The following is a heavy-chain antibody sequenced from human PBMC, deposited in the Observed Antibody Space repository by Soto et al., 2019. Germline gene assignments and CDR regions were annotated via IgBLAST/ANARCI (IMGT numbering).Heavy chain of an antibody. D-gene: IGHD5-18*01. CDR1: GYTFTSYG. CDR2: ISAYNGNT. Sequence: QVQLVQSGAEVKKPGASVKVSCKASGYTFTSYGISWVRQAPGQGLEWMGWISAYNGNTNDAQKLQGTVTMTTDTSTSPVYMELSSLRSDDTAVYDCARGWGYSYGFAPWGQGALVTVPS. J-gene: IGHJ5*02. CDR3: ARGWGYSYGFAP. V-gene: IGHV1-18*01.